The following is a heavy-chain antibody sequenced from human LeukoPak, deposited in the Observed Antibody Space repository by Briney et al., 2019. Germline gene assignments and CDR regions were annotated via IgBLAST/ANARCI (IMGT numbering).Heavy chain of an antibody. D-gene: IGHD3-16*01. CDR2: INTYTGNP. CDR1: GYTFTRYA. V-gene: IGHV7-4-1*02. J-gene: IGHJ3*02. CDR3: ASMGANGFDM. Sequence: ASVKVSCKASGYTFTRYAMNWVRQAPGQGLEWMGWINTYTGNPTYAQAFTGRFVFSVDTSVSTAYLQISRLKTEDTAVYYCASMGANGFDMWGQGTTVTVSS.